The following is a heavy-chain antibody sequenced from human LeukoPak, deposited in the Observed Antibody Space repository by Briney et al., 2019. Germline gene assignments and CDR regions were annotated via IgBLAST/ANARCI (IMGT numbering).Heavy chain of an antibody. CDR1: EITFSNYA. CDR3: AKVDPSVLGAFDV. Sequence: GGSLRLSCAASEITFSNYAIGWVRQAPGKGLEWVAAIGRSGSPTYYADSVKGRFTISRDTSKNTLFLEMNSLRAEDTAVYYCAKVDPSVLGAFDVWGQGTMVTVSS. V-gene: IGHV3-23*05. CDR2: IGRSGSPT. D-gene: IGHD5-12*01. J-gene: IGHJ3*01.